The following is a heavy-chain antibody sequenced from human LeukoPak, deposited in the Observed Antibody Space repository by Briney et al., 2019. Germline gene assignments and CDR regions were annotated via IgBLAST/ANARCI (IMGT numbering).Heavy chain of an antibody. CDR3: ARVRIAAAGTLLYGMDV. CDR1: GGTFSIYA. Sequence: GASVKVSCKASGGTFSIYAISWVRQAPGQGLEWMGRIIPIFGIANYAQKFQGRVTITADKSTSTAYMELSSLRSEDTAVYYCARVRIAAAGTLLYGMDVWGQGTTVTVSS. CDR2: IIPIFGIA. D-gene: IGHD6-13*01. J-gene: IGHJ6*02. V-gene: IGHV1-69*04.